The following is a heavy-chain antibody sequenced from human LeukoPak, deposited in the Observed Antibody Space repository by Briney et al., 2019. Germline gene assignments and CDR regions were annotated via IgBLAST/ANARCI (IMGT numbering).Heavy chain of an antibody. CDR1: GGTFSSYA. Sequence: GASVKVSCKASGGTFSSYAISWVRQAPGQGLEWMGRIIPILGIANYEQKFQGRVTITADKSTSTAYMELSSLRSEDTAVYYCARVSSGWFDAFDIWGQGTMVTVSS. D-gene: IGHD6-19*01. V-gene: IGHV1-69*04. CDR3: ARVSSGWFDAFDI. CDR2: IIPILGIA. J-gene: IGHJ3*02.